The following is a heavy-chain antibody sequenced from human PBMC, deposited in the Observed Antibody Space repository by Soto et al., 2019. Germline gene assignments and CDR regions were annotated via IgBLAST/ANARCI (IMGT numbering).Heavy chain of an antibody. CDR2: IIPIFGTS. D-gene: IGHD6-6*01. Sequence: SVKVSCRASGGTFSSYAISWVRQAPGQGLEWMGGIIPIFGTSNYAQKLQGRVTMTTDTSTSTAYMELRSLRSDDTAVYYCARDLVGREYSGYWGQGTLVTVSS. J-gene: IGHJ4*02. CDR1: GGTFSSYA. V-gene: IGHV1-69*05. CDR3: ARDLVGREYSGY.